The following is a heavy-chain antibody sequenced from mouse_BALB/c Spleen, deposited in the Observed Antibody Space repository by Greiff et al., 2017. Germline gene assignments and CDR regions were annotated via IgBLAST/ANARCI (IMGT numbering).Heavy chain of an antibody. CDR3: TSGGLRPHYYAMDY. J-gene: IGHJ4*01. CDR2: ISSGGSYT. Sequence: EVQLVESGGGLVKPGGSLKLSCAASGFTFSSYTMSWVRQTPEKRLEWVATISSGGSYTYYPDSVKGRFTISRDNAKNTLYLQMSSLKSEDTAMYYCTSGGLRPHYYAMDYWGQGTSVTVSS. CDR1: GFTFSSYT. D-gene: IGHD2-2*01. V-gene: IGHV5-6-4*01.